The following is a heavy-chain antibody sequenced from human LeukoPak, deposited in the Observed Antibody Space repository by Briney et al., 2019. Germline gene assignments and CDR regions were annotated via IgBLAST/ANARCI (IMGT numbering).Heavy chain of an antibody. D-gene: IGHD3-10*01. CDR2: IASKTDGGAT. V-gene: IGHV3-15*07. CDR3: TTGIRGD. J-gene: IGHJ4*02. Sequence: PGGSLRLSCSTSGLTVTNAWMNWVRQAPGEGLDWVGRIASKTDGGATDYAAPVKGRFTISRDDSKNTLNLQMNSLKTEDTAVYYCTTGIRGDWGQGTLVTVSS. CDR1: GLTVTNAW.